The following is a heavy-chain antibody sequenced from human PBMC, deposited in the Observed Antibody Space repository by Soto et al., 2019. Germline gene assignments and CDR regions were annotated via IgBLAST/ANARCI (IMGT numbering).Heavy chain of an antibody. CDR2: IHPSGGST. CDR1: GYTFTSYY. CDR3: ARVFEVGYATVDY. V-gene: IGHV1-46*01. J-gene: IGHJ4*02. D-gene: IGHD5-12*01. Sequence: QVQLVQSGAEVKKPGASVKVSCKASGYTFTSYYMHWVRQAPGQGLEWMGIIHPSGGSTSYAQKFQCRVTMTRDTSTRTVYMELSSPRSAATAVYYCARVFEVGYATVDYWGQGTLVTV.